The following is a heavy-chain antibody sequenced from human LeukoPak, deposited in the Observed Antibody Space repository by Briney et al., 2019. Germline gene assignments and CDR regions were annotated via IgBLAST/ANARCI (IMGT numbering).Heavy chain of an antibody. Sequence: PGGSLRLSCAASGFTFSSYWMYWVRQAPGKGLVWVSRISSDGTSTSCADSVKGRFTISRDNAKNTLYLQMNSLRAEDTALYYCARDLYGSGRSDFWGQGTLVTVSS. CDR2: ISSDGTST. J-gene: IGHJ4*02. D-gene: IGHD3-10*01. CDR3: ARDLYGSGRSDF. CDR1: GFTFSSYW. V-gene: IGHV3-74*01.